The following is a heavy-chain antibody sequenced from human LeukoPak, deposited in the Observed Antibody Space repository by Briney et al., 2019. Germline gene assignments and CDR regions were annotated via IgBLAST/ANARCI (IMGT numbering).Heavy chain of an antibody. CDR1: GASITSYY. D-gene: IGHD6-6*01. J-gene: IGHJ4*02. V-gene: IGHV4-59*12. Sequence: SETLSLTCAVSGASITSYYWTWIRQPPGKGLEWIGYIYHTGNIKYNPSLNSRVTISIDTSKNQFSLKLSSVTAADTAVYYCARDLGIAARPDYWGQGTLVTVSS. CDR2: IYHTGNI. CDR3: ARDLGIAARPDY.